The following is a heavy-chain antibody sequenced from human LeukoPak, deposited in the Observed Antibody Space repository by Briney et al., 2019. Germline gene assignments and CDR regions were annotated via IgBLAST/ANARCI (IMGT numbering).Heavy chain of an antibody. Sequence: GGSLRLSCAASGFTVSSNYMSWVRQAPGKGLEWVSVIYSGGSTYYADSVKGRFTISRDNSKNTLYLQMNSLRAEDTAVYYCARAYPDYFRIDYWGQGTLVTVSS. CDR3: ARAYPDYFRIDY. CDR2: IYSGGST. V-gene: IGHV3-53*01. CDR1: GFTVSSNY. D-gene: IGHD2/OR15-2a*01. J-gene: IGHJ4*02.